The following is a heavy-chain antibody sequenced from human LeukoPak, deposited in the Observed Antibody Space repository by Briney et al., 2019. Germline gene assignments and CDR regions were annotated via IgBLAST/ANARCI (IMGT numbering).Heavy chain of an antibody. D-gene: IGHD6-13*01. Sequence: SETLSLTCTVSGGSINSHYWSWIRQPPGKGLQWIGDIYYSERTNYNPSLRSRVTISVDTSKNQLSLKLTSVLAADTAMYYCARGGIAAAVLNWFDPWGQGTLVTVSS. CDR2: IYYSERT. V-gene: IGHV4-59*08. CDR3: ARGGIAAAVLNWFDP. J-gene: IGHJ5*02. CDR1: GGSINSHY.